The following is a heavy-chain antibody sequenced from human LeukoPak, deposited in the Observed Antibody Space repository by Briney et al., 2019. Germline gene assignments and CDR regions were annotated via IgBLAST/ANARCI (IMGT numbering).Heavy chain of an antibody. Sequence: SETLSLTCSVSGGSISSYYWSWIRQPPGKGLEWIGFIRYTGSTNYGPSLKSRVTISVDMSRNQFSLKLNAVTAADTAVYYFAXXRTEXXXXXDXXXQXTLVTVSS. CDR1: GGSISSYY. CDR3: AXXRTEXXXXXDX. J-gene: IGHJ4*02. CDR2: IRYTGST. D-gene: IGHD3/OR15-3a*01. V-gene: IGHV4-59*03.